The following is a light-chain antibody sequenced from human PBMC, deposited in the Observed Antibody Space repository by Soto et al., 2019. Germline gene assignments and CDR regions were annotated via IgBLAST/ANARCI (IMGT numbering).Light chain of an antibody. CDR1: TSNVGAGYD. CDR3: QSYDSSLSRPVV. CDR2: GNS. Sequence: QLVLTQPPSVSGAPGQRVTISCTGSTSNVGAGYDVHWYQQLPGTAPKLLIYGNSNRPSGVPDRFSGSKSGTAASLAISGLQAEDEAEYYCQSYDSSLSRPVVFGGGTKVTVL. J-gene: IGLJ2*01. V-gene: IGLV1-40*01.